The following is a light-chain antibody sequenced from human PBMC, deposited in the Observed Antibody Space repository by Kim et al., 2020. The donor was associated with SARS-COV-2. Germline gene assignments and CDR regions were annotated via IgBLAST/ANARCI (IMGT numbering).Light chain of an antibody. J-gene: IGLJ2*01. CDR1: CKLNVGSNN. CDR2: YFSDSHQ. V-gene: IGLV5-37*01. CDR3: MIWPRNAVI. Sequence: LTCTLPCKLNVGSNNVYWFQKKPGSHTIYLLYYFSDSHQGQGSGVPSCFSGSKDASANTGILLISGLQSENEADSYCMIWPRNAVIFGGGTQLTVL.